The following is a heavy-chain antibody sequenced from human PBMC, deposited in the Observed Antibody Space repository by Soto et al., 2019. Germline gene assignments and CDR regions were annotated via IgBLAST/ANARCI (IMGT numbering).Heavy chain of an antibody. J-gene: IGHJ4*02. D-gene: IGHD3-3*01. CDR3: ARDHLDFWACYLDS. V-gene: IGHV3-21*01. CDR1: GFTFSSYS. Sequence: PGGSLRLSCAASGFTFSSYSMNWVRQAPGKGLEWVSSISSSSSYIYYADSVKGRFTISRDNAKNSLYLQMTSLRSDDTAVYYCARDHLDFWACYLDSWGQGTLVTVSS. CDR2: ISSSSSYI.